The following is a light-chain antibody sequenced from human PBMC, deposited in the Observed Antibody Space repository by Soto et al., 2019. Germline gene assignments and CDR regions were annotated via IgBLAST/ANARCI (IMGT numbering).Light chain of an antibody. CDR1: QSVLYSSNNKNY. V-gene: IGKV4-1*01. J-gene: IGKJ5*01. Sequence: DIVMTESPDCLAVSLGERATINCKSSQSVLYSSNNKNYLAWYQQKPGQPPKLLIYWASTRESGVPDRFSGSGSGTDFTLTISSLQAEDVAVYYCQQYYSTLPITFGQGTRLEIK. CDR3: QQYYSTLPIT. CDR2: WAS.